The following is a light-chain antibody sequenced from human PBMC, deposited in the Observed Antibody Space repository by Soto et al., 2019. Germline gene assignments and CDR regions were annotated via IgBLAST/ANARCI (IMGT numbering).Light chain of an antibody. CDR2: AAS. Sequence: DTRMSQSPVSLSVTVGDRVTITCRAAESISRHLNWYQQKPGRAPDLLIYAASTLQNGVPSRFTGSGSGTEFTLTITGLQLEDFATYYCQQYYSTLATFAQGTRLEIK. CDR3: QQYYSTLAT. V-gene: IGKV1-39*01. J-gene: IGKJ5*01. CDR1: ESISRH.